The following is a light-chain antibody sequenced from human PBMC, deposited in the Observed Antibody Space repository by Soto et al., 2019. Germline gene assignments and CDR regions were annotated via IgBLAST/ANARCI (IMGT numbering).Light chain of an antibody. CDR1: QSVSSN. CDR3: QQYNNWPRT. J-gene: IGKJ1*01. V-gene: IGKV3-15*01. Sequence: EIVMTQSPATLSVCPGERANLSCRASQSVSSNLAWYQQKPGQAPRLLIYGASTRATGIPARFSGSGSGTEFTLTISSLQSEDFVVYYCQQYNNWPRTFGQGTKVEIK. CDR2: GAS.